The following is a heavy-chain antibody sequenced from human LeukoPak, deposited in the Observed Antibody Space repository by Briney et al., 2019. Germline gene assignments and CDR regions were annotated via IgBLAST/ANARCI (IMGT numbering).Heavy chain of an antibody. J-gene: IGHJ5*02. CDR3: ARVGYITIFGVVIPNWFDP. Sequence: SETLSLTCNVSGGSISNYYWSWIRQPPGKGLEWIGSIYHSGSTYYNPSLKSRVTISVDTSKNQFSLKLSSVTAADTAVYYCARVGYITIFGVVIPNWFDPWGQGTLVTVSS. V-gene: IGHV4-38-2*02. CDR1: GGSISNYY. CDR2: IYHSGST. D-gene: IGHD3-3*01.